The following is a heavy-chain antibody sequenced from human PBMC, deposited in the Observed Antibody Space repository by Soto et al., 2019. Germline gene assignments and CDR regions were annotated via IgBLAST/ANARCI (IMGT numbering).Heavy chain of an antibody. D-gene: IGHD2-15*01. CDR2: IYSGGST. Sequence: GGSLRLSCAASGFTVSSNYMSWVRQAPGKGLEWVSVIYSGGSTYYADSVKGRFTISRDNSKNTLYLQMNSLRAEDTAVYYCARGYCSGGSCYAGLDAFDIWGQGTMVTVSS. J-gene: IGHJ3*02. CDR1: GFTVSSNY. CDR3: ARGYCSGGSCYAGLDAFDI. V-gene: IGHV3-66*01.